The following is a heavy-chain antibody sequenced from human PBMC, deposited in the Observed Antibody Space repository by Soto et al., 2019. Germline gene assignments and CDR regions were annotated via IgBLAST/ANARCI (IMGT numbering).Heavy chain of an antibody. CDR1: GGSVNGYY. Sequence: SETLSLTCAVYGGSVNGYYWNWIRQPPGKGLEWIGEINHTGGTHYNPSLKSRVTMSVDTSKNQFSLGLSSATAADTAIYYCATRITVFGLLIPPFDPWGQGTQVTVSS. CDR3: ATRITVFGLLIPPFDP. D-gene: IGHD3-3*01. CDR2: INHTGGT. V-gene: IGHV4-34*01. J-gene: IGHJ5*02.